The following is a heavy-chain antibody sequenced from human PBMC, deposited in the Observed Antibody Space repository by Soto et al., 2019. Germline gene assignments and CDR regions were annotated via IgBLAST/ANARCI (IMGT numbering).Heavy chain of an antibody. J-gene: IGHJ6*03. V-gene: IGHV3-48*01. CDR2: ISSSSSTK. CDR1: GFTFSSYS. CDR3: ARETRAYYYMDV. Sequence: GGSLRLSCAASGFTFSSYSMNWVRQAPGKGLEWVSYISSSSSTKYYADSVKGRFTISRDNAKNSLYLQMNSLGVEDTAVYYCARETRAYYYMDVWGKGTTVTVSS.